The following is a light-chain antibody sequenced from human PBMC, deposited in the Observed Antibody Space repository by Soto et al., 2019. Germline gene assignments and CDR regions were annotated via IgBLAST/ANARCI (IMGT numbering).Light chain of an antibody. V-gene: IGLV1-51*01. J-gene: IGLJ3*02. CDR2: DTY. CDR3: GTWDASLSWGV. Sequence: QSVVTQPPSVSAAPGQRVTISCSGSTSNIGYYYVSWYQQIPGTAPKLLIYDTYKRPSGIPDRFSGSRSGTSATLVITGLHTGDEADYFCGTWDASLSWGVFGGGTKLTVL. CDR1: TSNIGYYY.